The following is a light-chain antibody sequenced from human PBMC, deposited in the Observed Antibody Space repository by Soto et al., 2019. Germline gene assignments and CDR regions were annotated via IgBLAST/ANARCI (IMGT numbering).Light chain of an antibody. J-gene: IGKJ2*01. Sequence: IHMTQSPSSLSASVGDRVTITFRSIQSISNYLNWYQQKPGKAPNLLIYIASNLHSGVPSRFSGTGSRTDFTLTISSLQPDDFATYYCQQSYSTPYTFGQGTNVDIK. CDR1: QSISNY. V-gene: IGKV1-39*01. CDR2: IAS. CDR3: QQSYSTPYT.